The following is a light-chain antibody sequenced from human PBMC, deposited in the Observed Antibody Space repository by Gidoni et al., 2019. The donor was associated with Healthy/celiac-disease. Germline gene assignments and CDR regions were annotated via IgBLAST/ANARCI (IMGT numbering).Light chain of an antibody. Sequence: EIVLTQSPATLSLSPGERATLSCRASQSVSSYLAWYQQKPGQAPRLLIYDASNRATGIPARFSGSGSGTDFTLTISSLEPEDFAVYYCQQRQGTFXPXTKVDIK. CDR1: QSVSSY. J-gene: IGKJ3*01. CDR3: QQRQGT. V-gene: IGKV3-11*01. CDR2: DAS.